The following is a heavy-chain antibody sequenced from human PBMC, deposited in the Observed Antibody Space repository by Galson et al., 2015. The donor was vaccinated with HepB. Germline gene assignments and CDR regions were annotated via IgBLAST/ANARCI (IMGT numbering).Heavy chain of an antibody. D-gene: IGHD3-22*01. CDR2: IDWEDDK. Sequence: PALVKPTQTVTLTCTVSGLSLTITGTCVSWIRQPPGKALEWLALIDWEDDKKYSTSLKTRLTISKDLSKNQVVLTMTNMDPVDTATYYCARNDYYDSSKAFDIWGQGTMVTVSS. J-gene: IGHJ3*02. V-gene: IGHV2-70*01. CDR3: ARNDYYDSSKAFDI. CDR1: GLSLTITGTC.